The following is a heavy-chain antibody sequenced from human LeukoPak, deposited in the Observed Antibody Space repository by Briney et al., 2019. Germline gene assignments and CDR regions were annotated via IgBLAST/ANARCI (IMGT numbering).Heavy chain of an antibody. D-gene: IGHD1-26*01. V-gene: IGHV3-33*06. CDR1: GFAFNDFA. CDR2: IWRDGSHR. J-gene: IGHJ4*02. Sequence: QPGRSLTLSCAASGFAFNDFAMYWVRQAPGKGLDWVAVIWRDGSHRYYAHSIKGRFTISRDNSKNTLYLQMSSLRAEDTAVYYCAKSSFMFAAGRLGSIDFWGQGTLVTVSS. CDR3: AKSSFMFAAGRLGSIDF.